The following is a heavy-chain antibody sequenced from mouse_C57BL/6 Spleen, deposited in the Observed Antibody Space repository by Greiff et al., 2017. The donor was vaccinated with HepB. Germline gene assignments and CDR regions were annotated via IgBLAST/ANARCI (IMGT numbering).Heavy chain of an antibody. CDR2: IRNKANNHAT. CDR1: GFTFSDAW. D-gene: IGHD1-1*01. J-gene: IGHJ2*01. CDR3: TSITTVVVRDY. V-gene: IGHV6-6*01. Sequence: EVQLQESGGGLVQPGGSMKLSCAASGFTFSDAWMDWVRQSPEKGLEWVAEIRNKANNHATYYAESVKGRFTISRDDSKSSVYLQMNSLRAEDTGIYYCTSITTVVVRDYWGQGTTLTVSS.